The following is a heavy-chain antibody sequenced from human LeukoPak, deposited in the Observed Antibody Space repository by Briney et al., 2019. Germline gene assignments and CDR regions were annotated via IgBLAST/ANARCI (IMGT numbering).Heavy chain of an antibody. CDR3: ARDRHCTSTSCHNPVTSVYFYYYMDV. D-gene: IGHD2-2*01. CDR1: GDSINNYY. Sequence: SETLSLTCSVSGDSINNYYWSWIRQPAGKGPEWGGRIYSSGTTNYNPSLESRVSMSVDTSKNQVSLRLTALTAADTAVYYCARDRHCTSTSCHNPVTSVYFYYYMDVWGKGTTVTVSS. V-gene: IGHV4-4*07. J-gene: IGHJ6*03. CDR2: IYSSGTT.